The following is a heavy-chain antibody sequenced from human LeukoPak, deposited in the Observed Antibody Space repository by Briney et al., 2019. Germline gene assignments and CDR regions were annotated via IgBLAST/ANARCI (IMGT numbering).Heavy chain of an antibody. J-gene: IGHJ2*01. CDR1: GFTFNTYS. CDR2: ISSRSDTI. V-gene: IGHV3-48*01. D-gene: IGHD3-3*02. CDR3: ARVGDHFHWNLDL. Sequence: GGSLRLSCAASGFTFNTYSLNWVRQAPGKGLEWVSYISSRSDTIYYADSVKGRFTISRDNAQNSLYLQMNSLRAEDTAVYFCARVGDHFHWNLDLWGRGTLVTV.